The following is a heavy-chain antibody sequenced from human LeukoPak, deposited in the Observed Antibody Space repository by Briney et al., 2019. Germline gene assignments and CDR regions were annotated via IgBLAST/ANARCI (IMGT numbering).Heavy chain of an antibody. V-gene: IGHV4-30-4*02. CDR1: GGPLSSGGYY. J-gene: IGHJ4*02. CDR2: IYYSGST. D-gene: IGHD2-15*01. CDR3: ARGGCSGGSCYCAY. Sequence: PSDTLSLICTVSGGPLSSGGYYWGWIRQTPGKGLEWIGSIYYSGSTCYNPSLKSRVTISVDTSKNQFSLKLSSVTAADTAVYYCARGGCSGGSCYCAYWGQGTLVTVSS.